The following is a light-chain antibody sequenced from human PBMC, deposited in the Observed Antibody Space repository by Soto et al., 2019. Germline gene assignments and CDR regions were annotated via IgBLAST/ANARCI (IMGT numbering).Light chain of an antibody. Sequence: DIQMTQSPSTLSASIGDRVTITCRASHSISSWVAWYQQKPGKAPRLLIYNASSLESGVPSRFSGSGSGTEFTLTISSLQPDDLATYYCQQYSSYSPFTFGQGTKLEI. CDR3: QQYSSYSPFT. V-gene: IGKV1-5*03. J-gene: IGKJ2*01. CDR1: HSISSW. CDR2: NAS.